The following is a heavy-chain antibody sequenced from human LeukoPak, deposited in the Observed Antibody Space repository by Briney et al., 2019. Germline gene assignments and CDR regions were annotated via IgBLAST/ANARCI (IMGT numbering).Heavy chain of an antibody. CDR2: IYTSGST. Sequence: SETLSLTCTVSGGSISSGSYYWSWIRQPAGKGLEWIGRIYTSGSTNYNPSLKSRVTISVDTSKNQFSLKLSSVTAADTAVYYCARHGTGSGYSFDYWGQGTLVTVSS. V-gene: IGHV4-61*02. CDR1: GGSISSGSYY. CDR3: ARHGTGSGYSFDY. J-gene: IGHJ4*02. D-gene: IGHD3-3*01.